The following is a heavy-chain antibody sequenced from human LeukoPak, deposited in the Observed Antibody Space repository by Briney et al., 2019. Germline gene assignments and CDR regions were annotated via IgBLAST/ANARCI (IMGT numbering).Heavy chain of an antibody. D-gene: IGHD3-22*01. CDR2: IKEDGTEK. CDR3: ARDPLYYDSSGYSY. J-gene: IGHJ4*02. Sequence: GGSLRLSCAASGFTFSTYWMSWVRQAPGKGLEWVAHIKEDGTEKLYVDSVKGRFTISRDNAKNSLYLQMNSLRAEDTAVYYCARDPLYYDSSGYSYWGQGTLVTVSS. V-gene: IGHV3-7*03. CDR1: GFTFSTYW.